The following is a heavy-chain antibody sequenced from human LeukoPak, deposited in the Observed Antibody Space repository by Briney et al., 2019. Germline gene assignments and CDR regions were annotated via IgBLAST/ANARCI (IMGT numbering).Heavy chain of an antibody. Sequence: GASVKVSCKASGFTFTRSAMQWVRQARGQRLEWVGWIVVGSGNTNYAQKFQERVTVTRDMSTSTAYMELSSLRSEDTAAYYCAAETNHYYGSGFPALVDYWGQGTLVTVSS. CDR3: AAETNHYYGSGFPALVDY. D-gene: IGHD3-10*01. CDR1: GFTFTRSA. V-gene: IGHV1-58*02. J-gene: IGHJ4*02. CDR2: IVVGSGNT.